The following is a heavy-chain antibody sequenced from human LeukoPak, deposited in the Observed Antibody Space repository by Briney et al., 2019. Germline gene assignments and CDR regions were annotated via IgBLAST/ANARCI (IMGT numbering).Heavy chain of an antibody. D-gene: IGHD6-13*01. CDR2: ISGSGGST. CDR3: ANDQTILSSSWYYFDY. J-gene: IGHJ4*02. Sequence: GGSLRLSCAASGFTFSSYAMSWVRQAPGKGLEWVSAISGSGGSTYYADSVKGRFTISRDNSKNTLYLQMNSLGAEDTAVYYCANDQTILSSSWYYFDYWGQGTLVTVPS. V-gene: IGHV3-23*01. CDR1: GFTFSSYA.